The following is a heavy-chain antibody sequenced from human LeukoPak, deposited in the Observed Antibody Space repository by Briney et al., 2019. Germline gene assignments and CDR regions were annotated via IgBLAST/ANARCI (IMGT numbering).Heavy chain of an antibody. V-gene: IGHV3-23*01. Sequence: PGGSLRLSCAASGFTFSSYAMAWVRQAPGKGLEWVSGISDRGGTTYYADSVEGRFTISRDNSKNTLYLQMNNLGAEDTAVYYCAKDNSDYYDSSGYYPGDYWGQGTLVTVSS. CDR2: ISDRGGTT. D-gene: IGHD3-22*01. CDR1: GFTFSSYA. J-gene: IGHJ4*02. CDR3: AKDNSDYYDSSGYYPGDY.